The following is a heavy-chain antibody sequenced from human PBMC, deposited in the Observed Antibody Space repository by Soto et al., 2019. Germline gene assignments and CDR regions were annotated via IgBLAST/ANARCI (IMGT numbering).Heavy chain of an antibody. CDR1: GGSISSSSYY. CDR3: ARQIRAGPYYIQH. Sequence: QLQLQESGPGLVKPSETLSLTCTVSGGSISSSSYYWGWIRQPPGKGLEWIGSIYYSGSTYYNPSLKSRVTISVDTSKNQFSLKLSSVTAADTAVYYCARQIRAGPYYIQHWGQGTLVTVSS. D-gene: IGHD6-13*01. J-gene: IGHJ1*01. V-gene: IGHV4-39*01. CDR2: IYYSGST.